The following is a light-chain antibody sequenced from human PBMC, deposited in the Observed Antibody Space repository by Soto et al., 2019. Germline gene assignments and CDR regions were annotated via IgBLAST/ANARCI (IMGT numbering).Light chain of an antibody. CDR2: AAS. CDR3: QQSYSTPPYT. V-gene: IGKV1-39*01. J-gene: IGKJ2*01. CDR1: QNIINY. Sequence: DIQMTQSPSSLSASVGDRVTITCRASQNIINYLNWYQQKPGKAPKLLIYAASGLQSGVPSRFSGSGSGTDFTLTISTLQPEDFATYYCQQSYSTPPYTFGQGTNLEIK.